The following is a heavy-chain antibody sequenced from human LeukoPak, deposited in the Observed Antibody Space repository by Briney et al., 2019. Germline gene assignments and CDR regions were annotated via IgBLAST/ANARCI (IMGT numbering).Heavy chain of an antibody. J-gene: IGHJ3*02. D-gene: IGHD2-2*01. Sequence: SETLSLTCTVSGGSSSSYYWSWIRQPPGKGREWIGTIYYSGSTYYNPSLKSRVTITVDTSKNQFSLKLNSVTAADTAVYDCARAPDGICTTITCYKRDASDIWGQGTMVTVSS. CDR1: GGSSSSYY. CDR3: ARAPDGICTTITCYKRDASDI. CDR2: IYYSGST. V-gene: IGHV4-39*07.